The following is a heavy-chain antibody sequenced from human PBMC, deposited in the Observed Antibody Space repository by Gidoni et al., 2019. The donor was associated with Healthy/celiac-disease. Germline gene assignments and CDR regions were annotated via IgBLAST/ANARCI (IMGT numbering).Heavy chain of an antibody. J-gene: IGHJ4*02. CDR1: GFTFSSYA. Sequence: EVQLLESGGGLVQPGGSLRRSCAASGFTFSSYAMSWVRQAPGKGLEWVSAISGSGGSTYYADSVKCRFTISRDNSKNTLYLQMNSLRAEDTAVYYCAKDREEQWLVLYFDYWGQGTLVTVSS. CDR2: ISGSGGST. D-gene: IGHD6-19*01. V-gene: IGHV3-23*01. CDR3: AKDREEQWLVLYFDY.